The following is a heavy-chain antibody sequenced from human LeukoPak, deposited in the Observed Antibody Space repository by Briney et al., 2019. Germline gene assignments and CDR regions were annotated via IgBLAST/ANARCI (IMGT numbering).Heavy chain of an antibody. Sequence: GGSLRLSCAASGFTFSSYDMHWVRQATGKGLEWVSAIGTAGDTYYPGSVKGRFTISRENAKNSLYLQMNSLRAGDTAVYYCARWAAVDRAFDIWGQGTMVTVSS. CDR1: GFTFSSYD. J-gene: IGHJ3*02. V-gene: IGHV3-13*01. CDR2: IGTAGDT. D-gene: IGHD4-23*01. CDR3: ARWAAVDRAFDI.